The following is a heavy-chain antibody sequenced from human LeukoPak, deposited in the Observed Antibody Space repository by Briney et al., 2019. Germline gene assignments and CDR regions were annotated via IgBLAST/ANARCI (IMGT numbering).Heavy chain of an antibody. Sequence: PSETLSLTCAVYGGSFSGYYWSWIRQPPGKGLEWIGEINHSGSTNYNPSLKSRVTISVDTSKNQFSLKLSSVTAADTAVYYCARVRLYGMDVWGQGTTVTVSS. CDR3: ARVRLYGMDV. J-gene: IGHJ6*02. CDR2: INHSGST. CDR1: GGSFSGYY. V-gene: IGHV4-34*01.